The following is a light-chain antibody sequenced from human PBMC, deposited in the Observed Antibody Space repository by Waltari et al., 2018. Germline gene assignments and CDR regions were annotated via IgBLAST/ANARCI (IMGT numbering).Light chain of an antibody. CDR1: RPNIGRNP. J-gene: IGLJ2*01. CDR2: SNN. Sequence: QSVLTQPPSASGTPGQWVTIPCSGSRPNIGRNPVHWYQQLPGTAPKLLIYSNNQRPSGVPDRFSGSKSGTSASLAISGLQSEDEADYYCSVWDDSLNGRGVFGGGTKLTVL. V-gene: IGLV1-44*01. CDR3: SVWDDSLNGRGV.